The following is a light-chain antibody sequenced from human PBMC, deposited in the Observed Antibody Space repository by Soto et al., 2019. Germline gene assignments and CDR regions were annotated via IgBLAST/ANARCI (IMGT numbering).Light chain of an antibody. CDR3: QQYNNWLLYT. J-gene: IGKJ2*01. V-gene: IGKV3-15*01. CDR1: QSVSSN. Sequence: EIVMTQSPATLSVSPGERATLSCRASQSVSSNFAWYQQKPGQAPRLLIYGASTRATGIPARFSGSGSGTEFTLTISRRQSEEFAFYYCQQYNNWLLYTFGQGTKLEIK. CDR2: GAS.